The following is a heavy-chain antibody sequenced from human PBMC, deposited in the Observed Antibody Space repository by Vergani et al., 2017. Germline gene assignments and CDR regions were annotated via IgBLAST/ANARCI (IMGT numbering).Heavy chain of an antibody. D-gene: IGHD3-22*01. CDR3: AREFQKLRYYYDSSGQDY. Sequence: EVQLVESGGGLVKPGGSLRLSCAASGFTFSSYSMNWVRQAPGKGLEWVSSISSSSSYIYYADSVKGRFTISRDNAKNSLYLQMNSLRAEDTAVYYCAREFQKLRYYYDSSGQDYWGQGTLVTVSS. CDR1: GFTFSSYS. J-gene: IGHJ4*02. CDR2: ISSSSSYI. V-gene: IGHV3-21*01.